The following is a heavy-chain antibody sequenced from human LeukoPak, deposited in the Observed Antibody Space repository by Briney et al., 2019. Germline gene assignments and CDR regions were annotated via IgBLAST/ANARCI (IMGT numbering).Heavy chain of an antibody. CDR2: MKSQAEGATT. J-gene: IGHJ4*02. D-gene: IGHD3-22*01. V-gene: IGHV3-15*01. Sequence: GGSLRLSCAVSGFTFSSAWMSWVRQAPGKGLEWVGRMKSQAEGATTDYAAPVKDRFTISRDDSKNTLYLQMDSLKTEDTAVYYCTIHYDSSGYYYRTDAPNSFDYWGQGTLVAVSS. CDR3: TIHYDSSGYYYRTDAPNSFDY. CDR1: GFTFSSAW.